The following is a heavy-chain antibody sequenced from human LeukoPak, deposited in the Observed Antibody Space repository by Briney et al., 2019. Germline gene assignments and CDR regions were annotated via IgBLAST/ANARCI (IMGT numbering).Heavy chain of an antibody. CDR2: INHSGST. Sequence: PSETLSLTCAVYGGSFSGYYWSWIRQPPGKGLEWIGEINHSGSTNYNPSLKSRVTISVDTSKNQFSLKLSSVTAADTAVYYCASRVNTAMVTTPFDYWGQRALVTVSS. D-gene: IGHD5-18*01. J-gene: IGHJ4*02. CDR1: GGSFSGYY. CDR3: ASRVNTAMVTTPFDY. V-gene: IGHV4-34*01.